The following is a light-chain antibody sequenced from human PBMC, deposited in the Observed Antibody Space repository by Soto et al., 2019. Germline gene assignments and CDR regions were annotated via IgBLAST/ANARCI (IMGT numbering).Light chain of an antibody. CDR3: CSYTGGSTYV. Sequence: QSALTQPASVSVSPGQSITISCTGTSSDVGSYNLVTWYQHNPGKAPKLLIYDVSKWPSGVSNRFSGSKSGHTASLTIFGLQAEDEADYYCCSYTGGSTYVFGTGTKVTV. CDR1: SSDVGSYNL. CDR2: DVS. J-gene: IGLJ1*01. V-gene: IGLV2-23*02.